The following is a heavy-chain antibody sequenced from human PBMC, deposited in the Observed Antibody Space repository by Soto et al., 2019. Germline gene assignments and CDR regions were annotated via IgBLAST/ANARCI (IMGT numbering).Heavy chain of an antibody. CDR1: GGSFSGYY. D-gene: IGHD3-3*01. V-gene: IGHV4-34*01. CDR3: ARGWTIFGVAKTNYYYGMDV. Sequence: SETLYLTCAVYGGSFSGYYWSWIRQPPGKGLEWIGEINHSGSTNYNPSLKSRVTISVDTSKNQFSLKLSSVTAADTAVYYCARGWTIFGVAKTNYYYGMDVWGQGTTVTVSS. CDR2: INHSGST. J-gene: IGHJ6*02.